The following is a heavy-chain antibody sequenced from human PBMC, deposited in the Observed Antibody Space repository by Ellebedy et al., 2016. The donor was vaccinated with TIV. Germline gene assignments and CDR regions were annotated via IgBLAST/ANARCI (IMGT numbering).Heavy chain of an antibody. CDR3: ARDRAKEGGYYGMDV. J-gene: IGHJ6*02. D-gene: IGHD3-16*01. V-gene: IGHV1-2*02. Sequence: ASVKVSCKASGYTFTGYYMHWVRQAPGQGLEWMGWINPNSGGTNYAQKFQGRVTMTRDTSTSTVYMELSSLRSEDTAVYYCARDRAKEGGYYGMDVWGQGTTVTVSS. CDR1: GYTFTGYY. CDR2: INPNSGGT.